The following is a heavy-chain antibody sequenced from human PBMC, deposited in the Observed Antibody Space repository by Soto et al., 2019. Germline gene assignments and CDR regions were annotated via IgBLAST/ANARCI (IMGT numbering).Heavy chain of an antibody. CDR1: GGSISSTSYD. D-gene: IGHD3-10*01. V-gene: IGHV4-39*01. Sequence: QLQLQESGPGLVKPSETLSLTCTVSGGSISSTSYDWGWIRQPQGKGLEWIGSIYYSGSTYYNPSLKSRVTLSVDTSNTQFSLKLSSVTAADTAVYCCARHLSAYYYGSGSYYDNWFDPWGQGTLVTVSS. CDR2: IYYSGST. J-gene: IGHJ5*02. CDR3: ARHLSAYYYGSGSYYDNWFDP.